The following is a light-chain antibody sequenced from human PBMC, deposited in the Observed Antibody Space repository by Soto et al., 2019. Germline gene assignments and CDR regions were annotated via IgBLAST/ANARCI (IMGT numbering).Light chain of an antibody. V-gene: IGLV2-14*01. CDR3: ISYTSTSPLV. CDR2: EVN. CDR1: ISDIGAYSY. Sequence: QSVLTQPASVSGSPGQSITISCTGTISDIGAYSYVSWYQQHPGKAPKLMIYEVNNRPSGISDRFSGSKSGNTASLTISGLQAEDEADYYCISYTSTSPLVFGTGTKVTVL. J-gene: IGLJ1*01.